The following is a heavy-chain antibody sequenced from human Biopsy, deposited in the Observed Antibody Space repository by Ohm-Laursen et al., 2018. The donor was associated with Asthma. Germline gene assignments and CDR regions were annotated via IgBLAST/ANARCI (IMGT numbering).Heavy chain of an antibody. CDR3: ARVVSYGDIYSGIDV. V-gene: IGHV4-30-4*02. CDR1: GGYTGSSDHH. J-gene: IGHJ6*02. CDR2: VFWSGST. Sequence: PSDTLSLTCRVSGGYTGSSDHHWAWIRQAPGKGLEWIGFVFWSGSTHYSRSLERRVSISIDTATNEFSMKLWSVTPADTAVYFCARVVSYGDIYSGIDVWGPGNTVVVS. D-gene: IGHD4-17*01.